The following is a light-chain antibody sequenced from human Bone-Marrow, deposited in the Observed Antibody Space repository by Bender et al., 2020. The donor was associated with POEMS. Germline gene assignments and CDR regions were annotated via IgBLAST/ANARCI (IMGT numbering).Light chain of an antibody. CDR2: QDS. V-gene: IGLV3-1*01. CDR3: QAWDSRTGV. Sequence: SYELTQPPSVSVSPGQTARITCSGDVLSKQYVYWYQQKPGQPPVLVIYQDSRRPSGIPERFSGSNSGNTATLTISGTQAMDEADYYCQAWDSRTGVFGTGTKVTVL. CDR1: VLSKQY. J-gene: IGLJ1*01.